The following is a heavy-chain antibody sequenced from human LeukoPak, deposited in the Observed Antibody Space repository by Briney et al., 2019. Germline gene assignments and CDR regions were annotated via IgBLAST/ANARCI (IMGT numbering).Heavy chain of an antibody. J-gene: IGHJ5*02. CDR1: GVTFRGSA. D-gene: IGHD1-26*01. Sequence: PGGSLRLPCAASGVTFRGSAIHWVPHSSGKGREWVAHIDKKDNFYATTSAASVTGRFTISRDDSKNTAYLQMNSLKTEDTALYYCTRDSGTYNWLDPWGQGTLVTVSS. CDR2: IDKKDNFYAT. V-gene: IGHV3-73*01. CDR3: TRDSGTYNWLDP.